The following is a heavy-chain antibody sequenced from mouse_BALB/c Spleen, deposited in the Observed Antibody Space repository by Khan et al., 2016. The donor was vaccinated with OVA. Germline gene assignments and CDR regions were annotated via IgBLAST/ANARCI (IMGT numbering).Heavy chain of an antibody. Sequence: EVELVESGGDLVKPGGSLKLSCAASGFTFSSYVMSWVRQTPAKRLEWVASISSGGTTDSPDTVKGRFTISRDNARNILYLQMTSLRSEDTAMYYCVREAYRYDVYYFDNWGQGTTLTVSS. CDR1: GFTFSSYV. D-gene: IGHD2-14*01. J-gene: IGHJ2*01. V-gene: IGHV5-6-5*01. CDR2: ISSGGTT. CDR3: VREAYRYDVYYFDN.